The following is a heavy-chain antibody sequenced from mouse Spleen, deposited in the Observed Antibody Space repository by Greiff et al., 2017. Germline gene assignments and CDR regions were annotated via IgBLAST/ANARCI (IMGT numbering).Heavy chain of an antibody. Sequence: EVQLQESGPGLVKPSQSLSLTCSVTGYSITSGYYWNWIRQFPGNKLEWMGYISYDGSNNYNPSLKNRISITRDTSKNQFFLKLNSVTTEDTATYYCARERDYGYDYFDYWGQGTTLTVSS. CDR3: ARERDYGYDYFDY. CDR1: GYSITSGYY. D-gene: IGHD1-2*01. CDR2: ISYDGSN. V-gene: IGHV3-6*01. J-gene: IGHJ2*01.